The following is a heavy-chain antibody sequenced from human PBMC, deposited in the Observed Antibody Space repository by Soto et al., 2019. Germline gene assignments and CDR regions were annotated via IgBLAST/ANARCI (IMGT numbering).Heavy chain of an antibody. CDR1: GFTFSSYA. CDR3: AKASYYDFWSGYLFDY. Sequence: GGSLRLSCAASGFTFSSYAMSWVRQAPGKGLEWVSAISGSGGSTYYADSVKGRFTISRDNSKNTLYLQMNSLRAEDTAVYYCAKASYYDFWSGYLFDYWGQGTLVTVSS. CDR2: ISGSGGST. V-gene: IGHV3-23*01. D-gene: IGHD3-3*01. J-gene: IGHJ4*02.